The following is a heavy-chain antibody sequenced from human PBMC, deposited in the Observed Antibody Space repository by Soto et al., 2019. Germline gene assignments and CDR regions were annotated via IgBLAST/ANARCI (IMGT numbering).Heavy chain of an antibody. D-gene: IGHD3-9*01. CDR2: INHSGST. V-gene: IGHV4-34*01. CDR3: ARGWFRPVYDILTGYPMSRYYYGMDV. J-gene: IGHJ6*02. Sequence: PSETPSLTCAVQGGSFSGYDWSWVGQRPGKGLEWIGEINHSGSTNYNPSRKSRATISVDTSKNQFSLKLSSVTAADTAVYYCARGWFRPVYDILTGYPMSRYYYGMDVWGQGTTVT. CDR1: GGSFSGYD.